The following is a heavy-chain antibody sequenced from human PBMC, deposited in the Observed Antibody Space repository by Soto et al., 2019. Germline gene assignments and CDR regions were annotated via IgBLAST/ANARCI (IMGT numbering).Heavy chain of an antibody. CDR1: GGSSGGYY. J-gene: IGHJ5*02. CDR2: INHTGST. Sequence: ERLCRTGSVYGGSSGGYYWSWIRQPPGKGLEWIGEINHTGSTNYNPSLKRRVTISVDTSKHQFPLNLSSVTAADTAVYSCARAILYNWKYVWFDPWGQGTLVTVYS. D-gene: IGHD1-7*01. CDR3: ARAILYNWKYVWFDP. V-gene: IGHV4-34*01.